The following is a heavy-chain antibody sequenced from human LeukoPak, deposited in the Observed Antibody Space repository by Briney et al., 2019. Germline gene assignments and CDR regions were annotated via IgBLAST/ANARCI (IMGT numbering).Heavy chain of an antibody. V-gene: IGHV3-23*01. Sequence: GESLRLSCAASGFTFSSYAMSWVRQAPGKGLEWVSAISGSGGSTYYADSVKGRFTISRDNSKNTLYLQMNSLRAEDTAVYYCAKDPLPYYDFHWGQGTLVTVSS. J-gene: IGHJ4*02. CDR3: AKDPLPYYDFH. D-gene: IGHD3-3*01. CDR1: GFTFSSYA. CDR2: ISGSGGST.